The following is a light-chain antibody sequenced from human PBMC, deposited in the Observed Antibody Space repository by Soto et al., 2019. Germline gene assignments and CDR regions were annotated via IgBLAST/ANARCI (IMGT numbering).Light chain of an antibody. CDR3: QQYNSYSWT. J-gene: IGKJ1*01. Sequence: IQMYQSPSALSASVGDRVTITCRASQSVNRWLAWYQQKPGKAPKLLIYEASSLESVVPSRFGGSGSGTEFTLTISSLQPDHFAIYYCQQYNSYSWTFGQGSKVDIK. V-gene: IGKV1-5*03. CDR2: EAS. CDR1: QSVNRW.